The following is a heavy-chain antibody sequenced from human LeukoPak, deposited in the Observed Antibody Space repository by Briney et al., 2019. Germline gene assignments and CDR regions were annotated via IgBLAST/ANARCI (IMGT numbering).Heavy chain of an antibody. D-gene: IGHD3-10*01. CDR2: ISSSSSYT. CDR3: ARTMVRGVIADY. V-gene: IGHV3-11*03. J-gene: IGHJ4*02. CDR1: GFTFSDYY. Sequence: GGSLRLSCAASGFTFSDYYMSWIRQAPGKGLEWVSYISSSSSYTNYADSVKGRFTISRDNAKNSLHLQMNSLGAEDTAVYYCARTMVRGVIADYWGQGTLVTVSS.